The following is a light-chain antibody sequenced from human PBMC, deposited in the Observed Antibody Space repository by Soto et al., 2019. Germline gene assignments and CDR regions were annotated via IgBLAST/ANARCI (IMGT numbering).Light chain of an antibody. CDR1: SSDVGGYDH. J-gene: IGLJ1*01. V-gene: IGLV2-8*01. CDR2: EVT. Sequence: QSALTQPPSASGSPGQSVTIPCTGTSSDVGGYDHVSWYQQHPGKAPKLMIYEVTKRPAGVSNRFSGSKSGNTASLTISGLQAEDEAHYYCSSYTESSNYGFGNATQV. CDR3: SSYTESSNYG.